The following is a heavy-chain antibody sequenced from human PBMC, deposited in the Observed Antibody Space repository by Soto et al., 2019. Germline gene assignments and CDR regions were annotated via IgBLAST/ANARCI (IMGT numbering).Heavy chain of an antibody. CDR3: AARIADFDY. J-gene: IGHJ4*02. V-gene: IGHV4-30-4*01. CDR2: IYYSGST. CDR1: GGSVSRGDYY. Sequence: SETLCITCTVCGGSVSRGDYYWCWLRQTPGKGLEWIGYIYYSGSTYYNPSLKSRVTISVDTSKNQFSLKLSSVTAAETARYYCAARIADFDYWGQGTLLTVSS. D-gene: IGHD2-15*01.